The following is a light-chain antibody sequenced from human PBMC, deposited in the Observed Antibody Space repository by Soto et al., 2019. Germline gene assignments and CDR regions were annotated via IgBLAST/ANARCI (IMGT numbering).Light chain of an antibody. CDR3: QQYSSPPRT. CDR1: QSVSSY. CDR2: GAS. Sequence: EIVLTQSPGSLSLSPGERATLSCRASQSVSSYLAWYQQKPGQAPRLLIYGASSRATGFPDRFSGSGSGTEFSLTISSLEPEDSAVYYCQQYSSPPRTFGQGTKVEIK. J-gene: IGKJ1*01. V-gene: IGKV3-20*01.